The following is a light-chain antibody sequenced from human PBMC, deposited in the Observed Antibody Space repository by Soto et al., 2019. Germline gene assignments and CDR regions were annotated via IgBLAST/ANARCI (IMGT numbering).Light chain of an antibody. J-gene: IGKJ1*01. CDR1: QSVSGSY. CDR3: HQYGRSPRT. Sequence: EIGLTQSPGTLSLSPGERATLSCRASQSVSGSYLAWYQQKPGQAPRLLIYGASGRATGIPDRFSGSGSGTDFTLTISRLEPEDFAVYYCHQYGRSPRTFGQGTKVEIK. CDR2: GAS. V-gene: IGKV3-20*01.